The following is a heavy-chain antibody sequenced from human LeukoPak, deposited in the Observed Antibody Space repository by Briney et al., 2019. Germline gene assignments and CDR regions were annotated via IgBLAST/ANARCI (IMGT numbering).Heavy chain of an antibody. CDR3: ARDNIYATTSYYYMDV. Sequence: PGGSLRLSCAASGFTFSSYAMHWVRQAPGKGLEWVAVISYDGSNKYYADSVKGRFTISRDNSKNTLYLQMNSLRAEDTAVNYCARDNIYATTSYYYMDVWGKGTTVTVSS. CDR1: GFTFSSYA. V-gene: IGHV3-30*01. J-gene: IGHJ6*03. D-gene: IGHD1-7*01. CDR2: ISYDGSNK.